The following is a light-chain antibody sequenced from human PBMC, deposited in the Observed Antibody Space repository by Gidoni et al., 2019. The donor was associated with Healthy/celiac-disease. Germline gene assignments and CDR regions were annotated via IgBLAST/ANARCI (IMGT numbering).Light chain of an antibody. CDR1: QDISNY. V-gene: IGKV1-33*01. Sequence: DIQMTQCPSSLSASVGDRDTITCQSSQDISNYFNWYQKKPGKAPKLLIYDASNLETGVPSRFSGSGSGTDFTFTISSLQPEDIATYYCQQYDNPLYTFGQGTKLEIK. J-gene: IGKJ2*01. CDR3: QQYDNPLYT. CDR2: DAS.